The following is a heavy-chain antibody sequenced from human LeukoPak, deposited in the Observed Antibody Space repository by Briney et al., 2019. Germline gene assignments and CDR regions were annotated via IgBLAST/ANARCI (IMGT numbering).Heavy chain of an antibody. CDR2: INPNSGGA. V-gene: IGHV1-2*06. CDR1: GYIFTGYY. Sequence: GASVKVSCKTSGYIFTGYYMYWVRQAPGQGLEWMGQINPNSGGANYAQKFQGRVTMTRDTSINTAHMELTRLRSDDTAVYYCAREAVADHAFDIWGQGTMVTVSS. CDR3: AREAVADHAFDI. J-gene: IGHJ3*02. D-gene: IGHD6-19*01.